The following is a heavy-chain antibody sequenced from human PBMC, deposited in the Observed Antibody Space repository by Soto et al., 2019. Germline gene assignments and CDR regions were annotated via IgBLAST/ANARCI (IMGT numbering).Heavy chain of an antibody. CDR3: ANQKIRFSVAGTLYGLGV. CDR2: ISSTSGTI. V-gene: IGHV3-48*02. CDR1: GFVFSTYS. D-gene: IGHD6-19*01. Sequence: EVSLRLSCEASGFVFSTYSMNWVRQAPGKGLERISYISSTSGTIYYADSVKGRFTIFRDNAKNSLFLQMNGLRDDDTAVYYCANQKIRFSVAGTLYGLGVWGQGTTVTVSS. J-gene: IGHJ6*02.